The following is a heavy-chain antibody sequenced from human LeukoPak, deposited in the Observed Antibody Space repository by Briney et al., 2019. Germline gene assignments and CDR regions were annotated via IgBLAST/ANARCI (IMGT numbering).Heavy chain of an antibody. V-gene: IGHV1-8*01. Sequence: ASVEVSCKASGYTFTSYDINWVRQATGQGLEWMGWMNPNSGNTGSAQRFQGRVTMTRNTSISTAYMELSSLRSEDTAVYYCARALRVGRYSADYWGQGTPVTVSS. D-gene: IGHD2-15*01. CDR3: ARALRVGRYSADY. J-gene: IGHJ4*02. CDR2: MNPNSGNT. CDR1: GYTFTSYD.